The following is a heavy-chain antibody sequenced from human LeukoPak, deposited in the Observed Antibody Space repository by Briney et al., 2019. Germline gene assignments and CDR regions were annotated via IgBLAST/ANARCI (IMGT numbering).Heavy chain of an antibody. D-gene: IGHD4-17*01. CDR1: GFTFSSYG. CDR2: IGYDRNSK. CDR3: AKNRRASGDYAGAFDY. J-gene: IGHJ4*02. Sequence: GGSLRFSCAAYGFTFSSYGIHWVRQASGKGLEWVAFIGYDRNSKHYADSVKGRFTISGDNSKNTLYLQMNSLRTEDTAVYYCAKNRRASGDYAGAFDYWGQGTLVTVSS. V-gene: IGHV3-30*02.